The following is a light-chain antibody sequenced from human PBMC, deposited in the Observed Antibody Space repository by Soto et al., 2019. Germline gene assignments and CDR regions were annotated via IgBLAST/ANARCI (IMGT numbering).Light chain of an antibody. Sequence: DIQMTQSPSTLSASVGDRVTITCRANQSISDWLAWYQQKPGKAPNLLIYDASNLESGVPSRFSGSGSGTEFTLTISSLQTDDFATYYCQQYNSAPLTFGGGTKMEIK. CDR2: DAS. CDR3: QQYNSAPLT. J-gene: IGKJ4*01. CDR1: QSISDW. V-gene: IGKV1-5*01.